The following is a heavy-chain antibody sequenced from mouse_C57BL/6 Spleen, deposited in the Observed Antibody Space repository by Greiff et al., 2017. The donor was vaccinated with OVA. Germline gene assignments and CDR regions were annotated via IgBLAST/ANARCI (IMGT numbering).Heavy chain of an antibody. V-gene: IGHV1-54*01. CDR1: GYAFTNYL. CDR3: ARGLLRYYAMDY. CDR2: INPGSGGT. J-gene: IGHJ4*01. D-gene: IGHD1-1*01. Sequence: VHLVESGAELVRPGTSVKVSCKASGYAFTNYLIEWVKQRPGQGLEWIGVINPGSGGTNYNEKFKGKATLTADKSSSTAYMQLSSLTSEDSAVYFCARGLLRYYAMDYWGQGTSVTVSS.